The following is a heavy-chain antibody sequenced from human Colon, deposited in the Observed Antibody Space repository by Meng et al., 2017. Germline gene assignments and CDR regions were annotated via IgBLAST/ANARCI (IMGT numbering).Heavy chain of an antibody. V-gene: IGHV3-48*04. D-gene: IGHD2-15*01. Sequence: GESLKISCAASGLTFGNAWMTWVRQAPGKGLEWVSYISSSGSTIYYADSVKGRFTISRDNAKNSLYLQMNSLRAEDTAVYYCARVGCSGGSCYSERYYFDYWGQGTLVTIYS. CDR3: ARVGCSGGSCYSERYYFDY. CDR1: GLTFGNAW. CDR2: ISSSGSTI. J-gene: IGHJ4*02.